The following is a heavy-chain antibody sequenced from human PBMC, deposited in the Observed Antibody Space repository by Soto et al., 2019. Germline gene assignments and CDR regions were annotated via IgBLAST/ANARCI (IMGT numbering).Heavy chain of an antibody. CDR2: ISGSGGST. Sequence: EVQLLESGGGLVQPGGSLRLSCAASGFTFSSYAMSWVRQAPGKGLEWVSAISGSGGSTYYADSVKGRFTISRDNSKKTLYLQMNSLRAEDTAVYYCAKETDFWSGYYRVADYWGQGTLVTVSS. CDR1: GFTFSSYA. D-gene: IGHD3-3*01. J-gene: IGHJ4*02. V-gene: IGHV3-23*01. CDR3: AKETDFWSGYYRVADY.